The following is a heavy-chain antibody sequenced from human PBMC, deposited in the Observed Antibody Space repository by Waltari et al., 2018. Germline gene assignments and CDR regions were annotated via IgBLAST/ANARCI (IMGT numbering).Heavy chain of an antibody. CDR3: ATYIGASVGTAAFDV. J-gene: IGHJ3*01. CDR1: CVSITSTSHY. Sequence: QLQLQESGPGLVKPSETLSLTCSVSCVSITSTSHYWGWIRQPPGQGLEWIGTMSYSGATYSSPSLKSRVTISRDTSKNQLSLKLGSVTAADTAVYYCATYIGASVGTAAFDVWGQGTMVTVSS. D-gene: IGHD5-12*01. CDR2: MSYSGAT. V-gene: IGHV4-39*01.